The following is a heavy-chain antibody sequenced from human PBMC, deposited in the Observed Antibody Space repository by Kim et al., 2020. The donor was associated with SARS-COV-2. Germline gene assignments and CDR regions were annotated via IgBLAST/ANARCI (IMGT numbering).Heavy chain of an antibody. D-gene: IGHD3-10*01. CDR3: ARGPGFGSGSYEYYYYGMDV. Sequence: SETLSLTCTVSGGSISSYYWSWIRQPPGKGLEWIGYIYYSGSTNYNPSLKSRVTISVDTSKNQFSLKLSSVTAADTAVYYCARGPGFGSGSYEYYYYGMDVWGQGTTVTVSS. J-gene: IGHJ6*02. CDR1: GGSISSYY. CDR2: IYYSGST. V-gene: IGHV4-59*13.